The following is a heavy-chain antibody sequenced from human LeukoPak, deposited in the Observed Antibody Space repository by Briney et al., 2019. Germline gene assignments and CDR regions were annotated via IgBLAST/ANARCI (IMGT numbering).Heavy chain of an antibody. J-gene: IGHJ4*02. CDR2: ISYDGSNK. V-gene: IGHV3-30*18. Sequence: GGSLRLSCAASGFTFSSYGMHWVRKAPGKGLEWVAVISYDGSNKYYADSVKGRFTISRDNSKNTLYLQMNSLRAEDTAVYYCAKPRHICSSTSCYFFDYWGQGTLVTVSS. CDR3: AKPRHICSSTSCYFFDY. CDR1: GFTFSSYG. D-gene: IGHD2-2*01.